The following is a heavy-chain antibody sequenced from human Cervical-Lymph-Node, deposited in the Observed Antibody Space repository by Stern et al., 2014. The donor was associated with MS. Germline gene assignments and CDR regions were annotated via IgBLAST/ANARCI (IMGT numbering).Heavy chain of an antibody. CDR2: INPSGST. D-gene: IGHD5-18*01. V-gene: IGHV4-34*01. CDR3: ARVGYSYDYYFDY. J-gene: IGHJ4*02. CDR1: GVSFSGYY. Sequence: QVQLQQWGAGLLKPSETLSLTCAVYGVSFSGYYWSWIRQPPGKGLEWIGEINPSGSTNYNPSLKSRVTISVDTSKNQFSLKRSSVTAADTAVYYCARVGYSYDYYFDYWGQGTLVTVSS.